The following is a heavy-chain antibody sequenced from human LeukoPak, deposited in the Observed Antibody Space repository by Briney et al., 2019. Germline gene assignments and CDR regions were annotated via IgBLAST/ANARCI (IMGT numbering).Heavy chain of an antibody. Sequence: GGSLRLSCAPSEFTFSAYAMSWVRQAPGKGREWVSCISASGGTTYYADSVKGRFTISRDNSRNTLYLQMNSLRAEDTAVYYCAKDLTGHTTPLFDYWGQGTLVIVSS. J-gene: IGHJ4*02. CDR1: EFTFSAYA. CDR3: AKDLTGHTTPLFDY. D-gene: IGHD3-9*01. V-gene: IGHV3-23*01. CDR2: ISASGGTT.